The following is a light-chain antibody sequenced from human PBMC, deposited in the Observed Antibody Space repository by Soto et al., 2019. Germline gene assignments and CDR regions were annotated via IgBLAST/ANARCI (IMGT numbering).Light chain of an antibody. CDR2: DVT. Sequence: QSVLTQPLSVSGSPGQSVTISCTGTNSDVGGYDFVSWYQQHPGKAPKLLIYDVTNRPSGVPHRFSGSKSGNTASLTISGLQPDDEADYYCCSYAGSYIYVFGTGTKVTVL. CDR3: CSYAGSYIYV. V-gene: IGLV2-11*01. CDR1: NSDVGGYDF. J-gene: IGLJ1*01.